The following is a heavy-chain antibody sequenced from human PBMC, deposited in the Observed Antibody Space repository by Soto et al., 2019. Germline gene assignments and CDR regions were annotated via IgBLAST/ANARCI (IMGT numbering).Heavy chain of an antibody. J-gene: IGHJ4*02. V-gene: IGHV1-69*08. CDR3: ARDIVATPLDY. D-gene: IGHD5-12*01. Sequence: QVQLVQSGAEVKKPGSSVKVSCKASGGTFSSYTISWVRQAPGQGLEWMGRTIPILGIANYAQKFQGRVTITADKSTSTAYMELSSLRSEDTAVYYCARDIVATPLDYWGQGTLVTVSS. CDR2: TIPILGIA. CDR1: GGTFSSYT.